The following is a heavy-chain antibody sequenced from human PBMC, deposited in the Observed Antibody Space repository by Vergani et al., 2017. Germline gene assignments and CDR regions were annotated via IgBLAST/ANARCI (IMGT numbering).Heavy chain of an antibody. Sequence: QLQLPESGPGLVKPSETLSLTCTVSGGSLSSSSYYWGWLRQPPGKGLEWIGSIYYSGSTYYNPSLKSRVTISVDTSKNQFSLKLSSVTAADTAVYYCARGGFNWNYGRNWFDPWGQGTLVTVSS. D-gene: IGHD1-7*01. V-gene: IGHV4-39*01. CDR1: GGSLSSSSYY. J-gene: IGHJ5*02. CDR3: ARGGFNWNYGRNWFDP. CDR2: IYYSGST.